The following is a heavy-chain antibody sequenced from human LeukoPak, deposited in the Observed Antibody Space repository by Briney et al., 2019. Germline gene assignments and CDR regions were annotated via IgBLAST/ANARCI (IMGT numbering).Heavy chain of an antibody. V-gene: IGHV3-48*04. J-gene: IGHJ2*01. CDR3: ARDLDGDYGWHFDL. CDR2: ISGSSSAI. Sequence: GGSLRLSCAASGFTFSAYSMNWVRQAPGKGLEWVSSISGSSSAIYYTDSVKGRFTISRDNAKNSLSLQMNSLRVEDTAVYYCARDLDGDYGWHFDLWGRGTLVTVSS. D-gene: IGHD4-17*01. CDR1: GFTFSAYS.